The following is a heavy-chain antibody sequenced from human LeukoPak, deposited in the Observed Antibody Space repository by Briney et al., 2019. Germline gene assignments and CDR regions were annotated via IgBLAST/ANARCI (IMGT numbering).Heavy chain of an antibody. CDR2: INSDGSIT. J-gene: IGHJ4*02. D-gene: IGHD6-6*01. CDR3: ARGQYNSSPGD. CDR1: GFNFSRQW. V-gene: IGHV3-74*01. Sequence: PGGSLRLSCAASGFNFSRQWMFWVRQAAGKGLVCVSHINSDGSITNYADSVKGRFTISRDNAKNTLFLQMNSLRAEDTAVYFCARGQYNSSPGDWGQGNLVTVSS.